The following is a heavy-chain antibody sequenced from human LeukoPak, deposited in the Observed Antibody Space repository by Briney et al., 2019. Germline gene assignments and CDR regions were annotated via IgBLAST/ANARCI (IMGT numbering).Heavy chain of an antibody. J-gene: IGHJ4*02. Sequence: GGSLRLSCAASGFSFNIYAMGWVRQAPGKGLEWVAFIKKDASEIDYVDSLKGRVTISRDDAKNSLDLQMNSLRVDDTAVYYCARWRGGQSEFDSWGQGTLVTVSS. D-gene: IGHD3-16*01. CDR3: ARWRGGQSEFDS. V-gene: IGHV3-7*01. CDR1: GFSFNIYA. CDR2: IKKDASEI.